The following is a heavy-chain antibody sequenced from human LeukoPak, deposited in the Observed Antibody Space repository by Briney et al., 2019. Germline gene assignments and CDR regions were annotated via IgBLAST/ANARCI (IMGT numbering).Heavy chain of an antibody. J-gene: IGHJ4*02. Sequence: GGSLRLSCVGSGFTFSSYWMTWVRQAPGKGLEWVANIKDDGSEKYSVDSVKGRFTTSRDDAKNLLYLQMSSLRAEDTAVYYCARARIDYWGQGTLVTVSS. CDR1: GFTFSSYW. V-gene: IGHV3-7*04. D-gene: IGHD1-14*01. CDR2: IKDDGSEK. CDR3: ARARIDY.